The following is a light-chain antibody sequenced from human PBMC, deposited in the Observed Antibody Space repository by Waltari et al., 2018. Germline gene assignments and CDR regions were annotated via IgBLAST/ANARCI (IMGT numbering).Light chain of an antibody. CDR2: GTS. CDR3: QQYDGEVVT. V-gene: IGKV3-20*01. Sequence: CRASQSVTSISLSWYQQKLGQAPRLLIYGTSSRATGTPDKFSGSGSGTDFTLTISRLEPEDVAVYYCQQYDGEVVTFGGGTKVEI. CDR1: QSVTSIS. J-gene: IGKJ4*01.